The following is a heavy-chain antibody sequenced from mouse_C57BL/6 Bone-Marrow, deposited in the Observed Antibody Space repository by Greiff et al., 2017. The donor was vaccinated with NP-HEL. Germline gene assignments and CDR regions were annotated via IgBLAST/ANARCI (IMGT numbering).Heavy chain of an antibody. CDR2: ISSGSSTI. CDR1: GFTFSDYG. V-gene: IGHV5-17*01. Sequence: EVKLVESGGGLVKPGGSLKLSCAASGFTFSDYGMHWVRQAPEKGLEWVAYISSGSSTIYYADTVKGRFTISRDNAKNTLFLQMTSLRSEDTAMYYCEREGGYYYAMDYWGQGTSVTVSS. D-gene: IGHD2-2*01. CDR3: EREGGYYYAMDY. J-gene: IGHJ4*01.